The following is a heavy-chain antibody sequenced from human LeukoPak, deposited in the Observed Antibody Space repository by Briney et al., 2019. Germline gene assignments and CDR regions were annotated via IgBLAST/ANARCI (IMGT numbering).Heavy chain of an antibody. V-gene: IGHV4-39*01. CDR3: ATPPAGLRGYFDY. CDR1: GGSISSTNYY. J-gene: IGHJ4*02. Sequence: PSETLSLTCTVSGGSISSTNYYWGWIRQPPGKGLEWIGSIYYSGTTYYNPSLKSRVTISADTSKNQFSLKLSSVTASDTAAYYCATPPAGLRGYFDYWGQGTLVTVSS. D-gene: IGHD5/OR15-5a*01. CDR2: IYYSGTT.